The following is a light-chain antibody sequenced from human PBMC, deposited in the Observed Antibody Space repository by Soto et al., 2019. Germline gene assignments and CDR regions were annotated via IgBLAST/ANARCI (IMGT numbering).Light chain of an antibody. CDR1: SSDVGGYNY. J-gene: IGLJ1*01. CDR3: SSYAGANVPYV. V-gene: IGLV2-8*01. CDR2: EVS. Sequence: QSALTQPPSASGSPGQSVTISCTGTSSDVGGYNYVSWYQQHPGKAPKVMIYEVSKRPSGVPDRFSGSKSGNTASLAVSGPQGEDEGDFYCSSYAGANVPYVFGTGTKLTVL.